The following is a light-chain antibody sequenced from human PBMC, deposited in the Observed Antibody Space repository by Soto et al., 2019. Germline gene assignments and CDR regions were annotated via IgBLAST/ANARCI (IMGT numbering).Light chain of an antibody. CDR3: QQYNNWPLYT. CDR1: QSVSSN. V-gene: IGKV3-15*01. J-gene: IGKJ2*01. Sequence: EIVMTQSPATLSVSPGERATLSCRASQSVSSNLAWYQQKPGQAPRLLIYGASTRATGIPARFSGSGSGTDFTLTLSSLHSEDFAVYYCQQYNNWPLYTFGQGTKLEIK. CDR2: GAS.